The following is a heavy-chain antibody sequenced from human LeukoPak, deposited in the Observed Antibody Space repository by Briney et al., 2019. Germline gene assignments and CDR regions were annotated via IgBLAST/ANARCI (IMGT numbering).Heavy chain of an antibody. CDR3: ARVAGDYYDSSGYYLDYYYYYIDV. J-gene: IGHJ6*03. Sequence: GGSLRLSCAASGFTFDDYGMSWVRQAPGKGLEWVSGINWNGGSTVYADSVKGRFTISRDKAKNSLYLQMNSLRAEDTALYYCARVAGDYYDSSGYYLDYYYYYIDVWGKGTTVTVSS. V-gene: IGHV3-20*04. D-gene: IGHD3-22*01. CDR1: GFTFDDYG. CDR2: INWNGGST.